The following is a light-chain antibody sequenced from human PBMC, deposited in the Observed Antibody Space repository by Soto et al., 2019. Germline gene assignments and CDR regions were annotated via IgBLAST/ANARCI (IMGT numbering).Light chain of an antibody. CDR2: EVS. Sequence: LTQPASVSGSPGQSITISCTGTSSDVGGYNYVSWYQQHPGKAPKLMIYEVSNRPSGVSNRFSGSKSGNTASLTISGLQAEDEADYYCSSYTSSTFYVFGTGTKVTVL. V-gene: IGLV2-14*01. CDR1: SSDVGGYNY. CDR3: SSYTSSTFYV. J-gene: IGLJ1*01.